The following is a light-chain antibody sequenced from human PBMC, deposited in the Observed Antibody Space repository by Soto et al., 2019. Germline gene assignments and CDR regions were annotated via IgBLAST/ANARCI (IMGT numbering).Light chain of an antibody. CDR1: SSNDRSNT. CDR2: SNI. V-gene: IGLV1-44*01. Sequence: QSVLTQPPSASGTPGQRVIMSCSGCSSNDRSNTVNWYQQLPGTAPKLLIYSNIQRPSGVPDRCSGSKSGASASLAISGLQSEDEADYYCAAWDDSMTGVVFGGGTKLTVL. J-gene: IGLJ2*01. CDR3: AAWDDSMTGVV.